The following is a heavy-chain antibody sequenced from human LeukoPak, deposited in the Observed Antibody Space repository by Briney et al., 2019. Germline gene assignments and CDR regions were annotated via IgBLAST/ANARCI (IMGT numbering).Heavy chain of an antibody. CDR2: INHSGST. V-gene: IGHV4-34*01. D-gene: IGHD1-14*01. Sequence: PSETLSLTCAVYGGSFSGYYWSWIRQPPGKGLEWIGEINHSGSTNYNPSLKSRVTISVDTSKNQFSLELSSVTAADTAVYYCARLEPLDWFDPWGQGTLVTVSS. CDR1: GGSFSGYY. J-gene: IGHJ5*02. CDR3: ARLEPLDWFDP.